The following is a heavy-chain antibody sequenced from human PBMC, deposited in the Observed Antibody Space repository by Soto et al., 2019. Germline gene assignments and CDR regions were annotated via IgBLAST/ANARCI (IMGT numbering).Heavy chain of an antibody. CDR1: GFTFSSYA. Sequence: GGSLRLSCAASGFTFSSYAMSWVRQAPGKGLEWVSAISGGGDSTYSADSVKGRFTISRDNSKNTLYLQMNSLRAEDAAVYYCAKTLTIFGAFKNGMDVWGQGTTVTVSS. CDR3: AKTLTIFGAFKNGMDV. V-gene: IGHV3-23*01. CDR2: ISGGGDST. J-gene: IGHJ6*02. D-gene: IGHD3-3*01.